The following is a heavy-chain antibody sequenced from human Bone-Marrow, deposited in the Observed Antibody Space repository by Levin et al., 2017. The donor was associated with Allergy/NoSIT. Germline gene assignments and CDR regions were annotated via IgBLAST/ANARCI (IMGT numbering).Heavy chain of an antibody. D-gene: IGHD3-22*01. V-gene: IGHV1-18*01. CDR3: ARVDYYDSSGYFSF. Sequence: ASVKVSCKASGYTFSLYGISWVRQAPGQGLEWMGWISAYNGNTDYPQKFQDRVSMTTDTSTSTVYMELRSLRSDDTAIYYCARVDYYDSSGYFSFWGQGTLVTVSS. CDR2: ISAYNGNT. J-gene: IGHJ4*02. CDR1: GYTFSLYG.